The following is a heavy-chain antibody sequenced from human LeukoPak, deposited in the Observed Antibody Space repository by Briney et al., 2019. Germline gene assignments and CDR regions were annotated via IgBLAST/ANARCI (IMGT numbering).Heavy chain of an antibody. Sequence: GASVKVSCKASRYTFSSYDINWVRQATGQGLEWMGWMNPNSGNTGYAQKFQGRLNVTRNTSIDTAYMELSSLRSDDTAVYYCARRVGSGWPVQHWGQGTLVTVSS. J-gene: IGHJ1*01. V-gene: IGHV1-8*01. CDR2: MNPNSGNT. D-gene: IGHD6-19*01. CDR3: ARRVGSGWPVQH. CDR1: RYTFSSYD.